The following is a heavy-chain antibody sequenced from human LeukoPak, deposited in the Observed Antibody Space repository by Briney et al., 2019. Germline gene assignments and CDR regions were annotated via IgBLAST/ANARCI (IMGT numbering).Heavy chain of an antibody. CDR2: IWYDGSNK. Sequence: GGSLRLSCAASGFTFSSYGMHWVRQAPGKGLEWVAVIWYDGSNKYYADSVKGRFTISRDNSKNTLYLQMNSLRAEDTAVYYCAKSGYSYGLNPFDYWGQGTLVTVSS. D-gene: IGHD5-18*01. CDR1: GFTFSSYG. V-gene: IGHV3-33*06. CDR3: AKSGYSYGLNPFDY. J-gene: IGHJ4*02.